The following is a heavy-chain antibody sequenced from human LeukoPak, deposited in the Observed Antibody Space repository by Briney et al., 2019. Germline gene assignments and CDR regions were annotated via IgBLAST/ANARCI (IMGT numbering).Heavy chain of an antibody. Sequence: GASVKVSCKASGYTFSGFNINWVRQATGQGLEWMGWMNPNSGNTGYAQKFQGRVTMTRNTSISTAYMELSSLRSEDTAVYYCARVAARRYYYMDVWGKGTTVTVSS. D-gene: IGHD6-6*01. CDR3: ARVAARRYYYMDV. J-gene: IGHJ6*03. CDR2: MNPNSGNT. V-gene: IGHV1-8*02. CDR1: GYTFSGFN.